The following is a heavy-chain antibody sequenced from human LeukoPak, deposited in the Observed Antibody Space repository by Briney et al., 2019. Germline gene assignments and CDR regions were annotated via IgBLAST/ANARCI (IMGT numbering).Heavy chain of an antibody. D-gene: IGHD4-17*01. V-gene: IGHV3-74*01. CDR3: ARAGYGDLDDAFDI. J-gene: IGHJ3*02. CDR1: GLTVSSYW. Sequence: GGSLRLSCAASGLTVSSYWMHWVRQAPGRGLVWVSRINTDGSSTSYADSVKGRFTISRDNAKNTLYVQMNSLRAEDTAMYYCARAGYGDLDDAFDIWGQGTMVTVSS. CDR2: INTDGSST.